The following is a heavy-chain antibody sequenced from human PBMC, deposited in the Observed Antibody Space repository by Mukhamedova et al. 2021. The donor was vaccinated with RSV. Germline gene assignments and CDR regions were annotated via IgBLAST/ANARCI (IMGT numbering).Heavy chain of an antibody. CDR3: KTRGVIIYYYYYGMDV. V-gene: IGHV3-23*01. Sequence: KGRFTISRDNSKNTLYLQMNSLRAEDTAVYYCKTRGVIIYYYYYGMDVWGQGTTVTVSS. D-gene: IGHD3-10*01. J-gene: IGHJ6*02.